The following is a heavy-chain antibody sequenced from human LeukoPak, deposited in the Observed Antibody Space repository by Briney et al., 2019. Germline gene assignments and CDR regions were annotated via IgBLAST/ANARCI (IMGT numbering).Heavy chain of an antibody. CDR3: ARHLTVTNKHFDY. V-gene: IGHV4-59*11. Sequence: SETLSLTCAVYGGSFSGHYWSWIRQPPGKGLEWIGYIYYSGSTNYNPSLKSRVTISVDTSKNQFSLKLSSVTAADTAVYYCARHLTVTNKHFDYWGQGTLVTVSS. CDR2: IYYSGST. CDR1: GGSFSGHY. J-gene: IGHJ4*02. D-gene: IGHD4-17*01.